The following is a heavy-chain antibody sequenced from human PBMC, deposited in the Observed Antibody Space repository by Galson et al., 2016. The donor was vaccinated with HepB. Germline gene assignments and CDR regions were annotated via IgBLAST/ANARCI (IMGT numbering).Heavy chain of an antibody. D-gene: IGHD3-10*01. Sequence: ETLSLTCTVSGDSISSNSHNWGWIRRPPGKGLEWIGSVSHTGSTYLNPSLKSRVTVSVDTSRNQFSLRLTSVTAADTAVYFCARYLLRGANGGRVFDSWGQGTLVTV. CDR3: ARYLLRGANGGRVFDS. J-gene: IGHJ4*02. CDR2: VSHTGST. V-gene: IGHV4-39*07. CDR1: GDSISSNSHN.